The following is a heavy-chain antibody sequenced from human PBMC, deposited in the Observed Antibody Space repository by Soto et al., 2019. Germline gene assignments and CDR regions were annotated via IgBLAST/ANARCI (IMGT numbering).Heavy chain of an antibody. V-gene: IGHV1-8*02. CDR3: ARVAVAARPRWYNWFDP. CDR2: MNPNSGET. CDR1: GYTFSDYD. D-gene: IGHD2-15*01. Sequence: QEQLVQSGAEVKKPGASVKVSCKTSGYTFSDYDINWVRQATGQGLEWIGWMNPNSGETGYAQKFQGRVTMTRSVSLTTAYLELSSLRSEDTAVYYCARVAVAARPRWYNWFDPWGQATLVTVSS. J-gene: IGHJ5*02.